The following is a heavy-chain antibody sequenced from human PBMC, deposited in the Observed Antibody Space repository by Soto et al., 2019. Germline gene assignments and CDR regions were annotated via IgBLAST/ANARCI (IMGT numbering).Heavy chain of an antibody. J-gene: IGHJ1*01. CDR3: AKDGVKSSWYPEGYFQH. D-gene: IGHD6-13*01. CDR2: ISGSGGST. Sequence: GGSLRLSCAASGFTFSSYAMSWVRQAPGKGLEWVSAISGSGGSTYYADSVKGRFTISRDNSKNTLYLQMNSLRAEDTAVYYCAKDGVKSSWYPEGYFQHWGQGTLVTVSS. CDR1: GFTFSSYA. V-gene: IGHV3-23*01.